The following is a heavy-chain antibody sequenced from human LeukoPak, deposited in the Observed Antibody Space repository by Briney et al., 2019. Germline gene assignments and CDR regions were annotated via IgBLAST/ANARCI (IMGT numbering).Heavy chain of an antibody. D-gene: IGHD4-17*01. CDR1: GYTVSVYF. Sequence: GGSLRLSCAVSGYTVSVYFMTWVRQAPGKGLEWVSVIFDDGTTYYADSVKGRFTISRDNSKNTLYLQMNSLRAEDTAVYYCAKPYGPLDYWGQGTLVTVSS. CDR3: AKPYGPLDY. CDR2: IFDDGTT. J-gene: IGHJ4*02. V-gene: IGHV3-53*01.